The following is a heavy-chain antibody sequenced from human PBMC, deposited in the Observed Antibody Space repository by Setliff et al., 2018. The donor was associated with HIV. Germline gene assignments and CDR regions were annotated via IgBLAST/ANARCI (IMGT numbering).Heavy chain of an antibody. Sequence: PSETLSLTCTVSGGSIWNYYWSWIRQPPGKGLEYIGNIYYTGSTHHNPSLESRVTISMDTSKNQFSLNLNSVTATDTAVYYCAKRTFGSGRLDPWGQGTLVTVSS. CDR1: GGSIWNYY. D-gene: IGHD3-16*01. CDR2: IYYTGST. CDR3: AKRTFGSGRLDP. V-gene: IGHV4-59*08. J-gene: IGHJ5*02.